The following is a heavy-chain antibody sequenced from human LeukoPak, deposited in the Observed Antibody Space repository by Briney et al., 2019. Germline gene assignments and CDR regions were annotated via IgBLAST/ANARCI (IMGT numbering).Heavy chain of an antibody. V-gene: IGHV3-21*01. CDR1: GFTFSSYS. CDR2: ISSSSSYI. CDR3: ARGYYDFWSPQIY. D-gene: IGHD3-3*01. J-gene: IGHJ4*02. Sequence: PGGSLRLSCAASGFTFSSYSMNWVRQAPGKGLEWVSSISSSSSYIYYADSVKGRFTISRDNAKNSLYLQMNSLRAEDTAVYYCARGYYDFWSPQIYWGQGTLVTVSS.